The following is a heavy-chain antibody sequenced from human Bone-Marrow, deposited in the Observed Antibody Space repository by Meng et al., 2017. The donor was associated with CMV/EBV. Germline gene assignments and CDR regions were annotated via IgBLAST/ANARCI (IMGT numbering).Heavy chain of an antibody. J-gene: IGHJ4*02. CDR2: ISYDGSTK. CDR3: ARDLVRQYDSSGYLDN. Sequence: LTCAAFGFTFSSYAMHWVRQAPGKGLEWMAVISYDGSTKYHADSVKGRFTISRDNSKNRLHLQMNSLRAEDTAVYYCARDLVRQYDSSGYLDNWGQGTLVTVSS. V-gene: IGHV3-30-3*01. D-gene: IGHD3-22*01. CDR1: GFTFSSYA.